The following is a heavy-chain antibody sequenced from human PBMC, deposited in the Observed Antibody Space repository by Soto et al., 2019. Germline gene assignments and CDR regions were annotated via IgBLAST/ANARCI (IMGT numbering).Heavy chain of an antibody. Sequence: EVHLVESGGGLVQTGGSLRLSCAIFESTVSRDWMNWVRQAPGKGLEWVAHINQDGSEKYYVDSVKGRFTISRDNAKNSLYLQMNGLGPADTAMYYCSGGVGDAFWGQGTLVTVSS. CDR3: SGGVGDAF. V-gene: IGHV3-7*04. CDR1: ESTVSRDW. D-gene: IGHD1-26*01. J-gene: IGHJ4*02. CDR2: INQDGSEK.